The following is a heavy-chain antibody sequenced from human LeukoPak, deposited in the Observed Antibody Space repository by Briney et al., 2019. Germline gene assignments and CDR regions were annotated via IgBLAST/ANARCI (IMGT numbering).Heavy chain of an antibody. CDR2: IKSKTDGGTT. CDR1: GFTFSNAW. Sequence: GGSLRLSSAASGFTFSNAWMSWVRQAPGKGLEWVGRIKSKTDGGTTDYAAPVKGRFTISRDDTKNTLYLQMNSLKTEDTAVYYCTTTNYYDSSGYYYLGYFQHWGQGTLVTVSS. D-gene: IGHD3-22*01. V-gene: IGHV3-15*01. CDR3: TTTNYYDSSGYYYLGYFQH. J-gene: IGHJ1*01.